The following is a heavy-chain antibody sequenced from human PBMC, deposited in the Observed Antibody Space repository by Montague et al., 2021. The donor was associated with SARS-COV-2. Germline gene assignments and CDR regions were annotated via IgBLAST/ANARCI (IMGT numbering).Heavy chain of an antibody. CDR2: INHSGST. V-gene: IGHV4-34*01. CDR3: ARSTVTNSPFGFSNKLRSRYNGMDV. Sequence: SETLSLTCAVYGGSFSGYYWSWIRQPPGKGLEWIGEINHSGSTNYNPSLKSRVTISVDTSKNQFSLKLSSVTAADTAVFYCARSTVTNSPFGFSNKLRSRYNGMDVWGQGTTVTVSS. CDR1: GGSFSGYY. D-gene: IGHD4-17*01. J-gene: IGHJ6*02.